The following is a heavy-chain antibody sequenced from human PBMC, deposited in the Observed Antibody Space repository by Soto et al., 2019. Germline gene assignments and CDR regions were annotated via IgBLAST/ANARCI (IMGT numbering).Heavy chain of an antibody. CDR3: ARGDATKIVGTTYYPLAV. J-gene: IGHJ6*02. CDR2: IIPVFGPA. Sequence: SSVNAYSQASGRSLSNYGTSWVRPAPRQGIEWMGGIIPVFGPANYAQKFQGRVTIPAHQSTRILYMHVTSLRSESTPVHYCARGDATKIVGTTYYPLAVWGQGT. D-gene: IGHD2-15*01. CDR1: GRSLSNYG. V-gene: IGHV1-69*13.